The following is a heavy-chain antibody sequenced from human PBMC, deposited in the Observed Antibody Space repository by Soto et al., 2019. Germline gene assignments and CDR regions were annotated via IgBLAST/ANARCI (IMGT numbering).Heavy chain of an antibody. J-gene: IGHJ3*02. Sequence: EEQLMESGGALVQPGGSLGLSCVASGFTFHDHAMHWVRQVPGKGLEWVSFITWNGGSLAYADSIKGRFTISRDNAKNSLYLQMNSLRAEDTAFYYCTRGYCTVGSCAFDIWGQGTVVTVSS. CDR1: GFTFHDHA. CDR3: TRGYCTVGSCAFDI. V-gene: IGHV3-9*01. D-gene: IGHD2-8*02. CDR2: ITWNGGSL.